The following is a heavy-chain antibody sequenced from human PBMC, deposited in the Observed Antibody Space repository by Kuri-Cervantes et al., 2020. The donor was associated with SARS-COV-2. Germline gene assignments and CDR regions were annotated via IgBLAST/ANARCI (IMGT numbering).Heavy chain of an antibody. CDR2: INPSGGST. J-gene: IGHJ3*02. D-gene: IGHD2-2*01. CDR1: GYTFTSYY. V-gene: IGHV1-46*01. Sequence: ASGYTFTSYYMHWVRQAPGQGLEWMGIINPSGGSTSYAQKFQGRVTMTRDTSTSTVYMELSSLRSEDTAVYYCARVVGYCSSTSCPLLAFDIWGQGTMVTVSS. CDR3: ARVVGYCSSTSCPLLAFDI.